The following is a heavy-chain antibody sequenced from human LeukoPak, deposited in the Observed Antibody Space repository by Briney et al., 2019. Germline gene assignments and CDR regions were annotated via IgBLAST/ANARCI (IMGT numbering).Heavy chain of an antibody. Sequence: PGGSLRLSGAASGFTFSIYSLNWVPKAPGKGLEWISYILIIVITTLYADSVEGRFTISRDNAKDSLYLQMNSLRAEDTAMYYCARSRGGGITVFGAPRPAFDPWGQGTLVTVSS. D-gene: IGHD3-3*01. CDR1: GFTFSIYS. J-gene: IGHJ5*02. CDR2: ILIIVITT. CDR3: ARSRGGGITVFGAPRPAFDP. V-gene: IGHV3-48*01.